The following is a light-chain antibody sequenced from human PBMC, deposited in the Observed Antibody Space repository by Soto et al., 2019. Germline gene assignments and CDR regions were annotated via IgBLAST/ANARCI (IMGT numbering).Light chain of an antibody. CDR3: QQYGSSPLT. J-gene: IGKJ4*01. V-gene: IGKV3-20*01. CDR1: QSVSSSY. Sequence: EIVLTQSPGTLSLSPGERATLSCRASQSVSSSYLAWYQQKPGHAPRLLIYGASSRATGIPDRFSGSGSGTDFTLTISRLEPEDFVVYYCQQYGSSPLTFGGGTKVEIK. CDR2: GAS.